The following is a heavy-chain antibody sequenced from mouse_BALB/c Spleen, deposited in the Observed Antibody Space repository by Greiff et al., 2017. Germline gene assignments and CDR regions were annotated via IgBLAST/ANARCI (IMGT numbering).Heavy chain of an antibody. V-gene: IGHV1S22*01. J-gene: IGHJ3*01. CDR3: TRGGRSAFDY. CDR2: IYPGSGST. CDR1: GYTFTSYW. Sequence: LQQPGSELVRPGASVKLSCTASGYTFTSYWMYWVKQRHGQGLEWIGNIYPGSGSTNYDEKFKSKGTLTVDTSSSTAYMHISSLTSEDSAVYYCTRGGRSAFDYWGQGTLVTVSA. D-gene: IGHD1-1*01.